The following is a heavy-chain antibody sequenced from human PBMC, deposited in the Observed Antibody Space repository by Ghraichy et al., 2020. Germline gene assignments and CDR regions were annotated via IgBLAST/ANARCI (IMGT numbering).Heavy chain of an antibody. V-gene: IGHV4-61*01. CDR2: VSDSGDT. CDR1: GDSVDSGSYF. D-gene: IGHD3-10*01. CDR3: ARGPRYGAGRIEP. J-gene: IGHJ5*02. Sequence: SETLSLTCTLSGDSVDSGSYFWTWIRQPPGKGREWIGYVSDSGDTNYNPSLERLVTISTGTSKNQFSLKLTSVTAADTAIYYCARGPRYGAGRIEPLGQGILVTVTS.